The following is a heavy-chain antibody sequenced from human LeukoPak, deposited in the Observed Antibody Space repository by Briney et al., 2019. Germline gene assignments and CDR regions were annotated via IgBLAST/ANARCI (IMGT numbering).Heavy chain of an antibody. D-gene: IGHD6-13*01. CDR2: IYYSGST. V-gene: IGHV4-59*01. J-gene: IGHJ4*02. CDR3: AGTIAAAASDFDY. Sequence: SETLSLTCTVSGGSISSYYWSWIRQPPGKGLEWIGYIYYSGSTNYNPSLKSRVTISVDTSKNQFSLKLSSVTAADTAVYYCAGTIAAAASDFDYWGQGTLVTVSS. CDR1: GGSISSYY.